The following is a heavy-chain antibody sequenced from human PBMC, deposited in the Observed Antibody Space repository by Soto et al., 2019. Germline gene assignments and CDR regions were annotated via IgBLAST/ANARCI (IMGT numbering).Heavy chain of an antibody. CDR1: GGSFSGYY. V-gene: IGHV4-34*01. Sequence: SETLSLTCAVYGGSFSGYYWSWIRQPPGKGLEWIGEINHSGSTNYNPSLKSRVTISVDTSKNQFSLKLSSVTAADTAVYYCARGRSGYNFEDAFDIWGQGTTGTVS. CDR3: ARGRSGYNFEDAFDI. J-gene: IGHJ3*02. D-gene: IGHD5-12*01. CDR2: INHSGST.